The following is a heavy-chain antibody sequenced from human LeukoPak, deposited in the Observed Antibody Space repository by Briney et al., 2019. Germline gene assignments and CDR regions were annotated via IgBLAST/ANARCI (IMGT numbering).Heavy chain of an antibody. CDR1: GFTISSYE. J-gene: IGHJ4*03. V-gene: IGHV3-48*03. D-gene: IGHD4-17*01. CDR2: ITSSGTTL. CDR3: AKFGGMTTVTTFDY. Sequence: GGSLRLSCAASGFTISSYEMNWVRQAPGKGLEWVSYITSSGTTLYYADSVKGRFTISRDNSKNTLYLQMNSLRAEDTAVYYCAKFGGMTTVTTFDYWGHGTLVTVSS.